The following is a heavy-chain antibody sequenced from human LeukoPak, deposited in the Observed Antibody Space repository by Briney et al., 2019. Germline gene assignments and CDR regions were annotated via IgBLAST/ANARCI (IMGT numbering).Heavy chain of an antibody. CDR3: ARVVVPAAWGDYYYMDV. D-gene: IGHD2-2*01. Sequence: VASVKVSCKASGYTFTGYYMHWVRQAPGQGLEWMGRINPNSGGTNYAQKFQGRVTMTRDTSISTAYMELSRLRSDDTAVYYCARVVVPAAWGDYYYMDVWGKGTTVTVSS. J-gene: IGHJ6*03. CDR1: GYTFTGYY. V-gene: IGHV1-2*06. CDR2: INPNSGGT.